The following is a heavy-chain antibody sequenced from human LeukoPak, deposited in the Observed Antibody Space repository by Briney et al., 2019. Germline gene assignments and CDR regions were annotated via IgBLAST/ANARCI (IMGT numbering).Heavy chain of an antibody. V-gene: IGHV4-59*01. CDR3: ARDLAPHY. CDR1: GGSISTYY. J-gene: IGHJ4*02. Sequence: PSETLSLTCTVSGGSISTYYWNWIRQPPGKGLEWIGYIYHSGSTNYNPSLQSRVTISVDTSKNQFSLNLNSVTAADTAVYYCARDLAPHYWGQGTLVTVSS. D-gene: IGHD3-3*02. CDR2: IYHSGST.